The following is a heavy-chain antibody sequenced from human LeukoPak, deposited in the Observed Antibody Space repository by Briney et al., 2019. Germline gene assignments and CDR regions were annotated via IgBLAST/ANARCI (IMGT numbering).Heavy chain of an antibody. CDR1: GVSISGICHY. D-gene: IGHD1-26*01. CDR3: AKSGGYGLIDC. CDR2: IYHSGST. Sequence: SETLSLTCAVSGVSISGICHYWGWIREPPGKGLEWIGNIYHSGSTYYNASLQSRVTISIDKSRNQFSLRLNSVTAADTAMYYCAKSGGYGLIDCWGQGTLVTVSS. V-gene: IGHV4-39*01. J-gene: IGHJ4*02.